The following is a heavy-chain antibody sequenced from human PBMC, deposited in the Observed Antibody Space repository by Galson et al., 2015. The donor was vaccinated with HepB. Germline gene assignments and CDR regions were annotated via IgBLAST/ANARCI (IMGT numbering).Heavy chain of an antibody. V-gene: IGHV4-39*01. CDR1: GVSISSSQYY. J-gene: IGHJ4*02. Sequence: TLSLTCAVSGVSISSSQYYWGWIRQSPKKGLEWIGSIYYGGRTYFSPSLQSRVAMSVDTSKNQLSLTLTSVTAADTAVYYCARAKEGRGYFDYWGQGTLVTVSS. CDR2: IYYGGRT. CDR3: ARAKEGRGYFDY. D-gene: IGHD3-10*01.